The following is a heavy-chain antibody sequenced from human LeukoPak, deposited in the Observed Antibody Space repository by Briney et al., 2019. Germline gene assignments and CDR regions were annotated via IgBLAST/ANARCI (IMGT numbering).Heavy chain of an antibody. D-gene: IGHD6-13*01. Sequence: GGSLRLSCAASGFTFSSYGMHWVRQAPGKGLGWVAVISYDGSNKYYADSVKGRFTISRDNSKNTLYLQMNSLRAEDTAVYYCAKDGPRGAAAGTPIDYWGQGTLVTVSS. CDR2: ISYDGSNK. V-gene: IGHV3-30*18. CDR3: AKDGPRGAAAGTPIDY. CDR1: GFTFSSYG. J-gene: IGHJ4*02.